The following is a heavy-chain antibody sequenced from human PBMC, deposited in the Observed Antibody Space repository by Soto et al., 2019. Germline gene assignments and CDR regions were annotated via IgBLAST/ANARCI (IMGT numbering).Heavy chain of an antibody. V-gene: IGHV3-7*01. CDR1: GFTFSSYW. J-gene: IGHJ5*01. CDR3: AREDWYHFDS. D-gene: IGHD3-9*01. CDR2: MDLDGSQR. Sequence: EVQLEESGGDLVHPGGSLRLSCAASGFTFSSYWMSWVRQAPGKGLERVAYMDLDGSQRDYVDSVKGRFTISRDNARNSLYLQMDSLRVEDTAVYYCAREDWYHFDSWGQGTLVTVSS.